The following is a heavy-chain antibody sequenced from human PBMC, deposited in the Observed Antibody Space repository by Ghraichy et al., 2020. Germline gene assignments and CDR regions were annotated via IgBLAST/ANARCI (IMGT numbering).Heavy chain of an antibody. CDR1: GFTFSSYW. V-gene: IGHV3-7*03. Sequence: GESLIISCAASGFTFSSYWMSWVRQAPGKGLEWVANIKQDGSEKYYVDSVKGRFTISRDNAKNSLYLQMNSLRAEDTAVYYCAREQGYSDAFDIWGQGTMVTVSS. J-gene: IGHJ3*02. CDR3: AREQGYSDAFDI. D-gene: IGHD6-13*01. CDR2: IKQDGSEK.